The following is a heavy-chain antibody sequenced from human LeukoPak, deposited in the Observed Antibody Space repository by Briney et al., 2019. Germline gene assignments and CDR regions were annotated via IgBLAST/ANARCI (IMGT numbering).Heavy chain of an antibody. CDR1: GYSFTSYW. D-gene: IGHD4-17*01. J-gene: IGHJ3*02. CDR2: IYPGDSDT. Sequence: GESLKISFKGSGYSFTSYWIGWVRQMPGKGLEWMGIIYPGDSDTRYSPSFQGQVTMSADKSISTAYLQWSSLKASDTAMYYCARDHNDYAGAFDIWGQGTMVTVSS. V-gene: IGHV5-51*01. CDR3: ARDHNDYAGAFDI.